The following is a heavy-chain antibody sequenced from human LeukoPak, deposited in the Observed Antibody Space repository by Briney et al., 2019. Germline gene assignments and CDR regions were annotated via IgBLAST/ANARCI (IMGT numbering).Heavy chain of an antibody. J-gene: IGHJ6*03. CDR3: AKDNGPDYYDSSGYYDPYYMDV. V-gene: IGHV3-30*02. D-gene: IGHD3-22*01. CDR2: MRYDGSNK. Sequence: SGGSLRLSCAASGVTFSSYGMHWVRQAPGKGLEWVAFMRYDGSNKYYADSVKGRFTISRDNSKNTLYVQMNSLRAEDTAVYYCAKDNGPDYYDSSGYYDPYYMDVWGKGTTVTVSS. CDR1: GVTFSSYG.